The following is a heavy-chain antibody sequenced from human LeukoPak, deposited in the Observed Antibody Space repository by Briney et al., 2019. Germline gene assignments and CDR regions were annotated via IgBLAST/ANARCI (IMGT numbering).Heavy chain of an antibody. J-gene: IGHJ4*02. V-gene: IGHV1-2*02. Sequence: ASVKVSCKASAYTFTGYYMHWVRQAPGQGLEWMGWINPDSGGTNYAQKFQGRVTMTRDTSISTAYMELSRLRSDDTAMYYCASYSGSYSSDFDYWGQGTLVTVSS. CDR3: ASYSGSYSSDFDY. CDR2: INPDSGGT. CDR1: AYTFTGYY. D-gene: IGHD1-26*01.